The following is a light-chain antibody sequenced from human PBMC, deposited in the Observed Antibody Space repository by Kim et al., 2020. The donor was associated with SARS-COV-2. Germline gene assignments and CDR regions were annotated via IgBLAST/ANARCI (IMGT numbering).Light chain of an antibody. CDR3: QSYDSSLSGVV. CDR2: ADS. CDR1: SSNIGAGHD. V-gene: IGLV1-40*01. Sequence: QSVLTQPPSVSGAPGQRVTISCTGGSSNIGAGHDVQWYQQLPGTAPKLLIYADSHRPSGVSDRFSGSKSGTSASLAITGLQAEDEADYYCQSYDSSLSGVVFGGGTQLTVL. J-gene: IGLJ2*01.